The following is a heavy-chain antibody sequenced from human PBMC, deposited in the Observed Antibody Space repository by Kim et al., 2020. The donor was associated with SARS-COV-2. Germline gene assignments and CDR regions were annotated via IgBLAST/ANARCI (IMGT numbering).Heavy chain of an antibody. Sequence: GGSLRLSCAASGFTFSSYSMNWVRQAPGKGLEWVSYISSSSSTIYYADSVKGRFTISRDNAKNSLYLQMNSLRDEDTAVYYCARGEDRSGWYNYYYYGMDVWGQGTTVTVSS. CDR3: ARGEDRSGWYNYYYYGMDV. CDR1: GFTFSSYS. V-gene: IGHV3-48*02. D-gene: IGHD6-19*01. J-gene: IGHJ6*02. CDR2: ISSSSSTI.